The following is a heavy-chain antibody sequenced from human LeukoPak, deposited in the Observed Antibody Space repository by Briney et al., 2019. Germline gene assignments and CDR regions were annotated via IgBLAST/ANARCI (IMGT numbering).Heavy chain of an antibody. CDR3: ARARIAAAGTHFDY. D-gene: IGHD6-13*01. V-gene: IGHV4-59*01. J-gene: IGHJ4*02. CDR2: IYYSGST. Sequence: SETLSLTCTVSGGSISSYYWSWIRQPPGKGLEWIGYIYYSGSTNYNPSLKSRATISVDTSKNQFSLKLSSVTAADTAVHYCARARIAAAGTHFDYWGQGTLVTVSS. CDR1: GGSISSYY.